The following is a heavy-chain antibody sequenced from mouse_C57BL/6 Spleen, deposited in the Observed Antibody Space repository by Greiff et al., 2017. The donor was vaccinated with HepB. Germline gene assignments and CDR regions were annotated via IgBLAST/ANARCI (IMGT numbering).Heavy chain of an antibody. J-gene: IGHJ1*03. D-gene: IGHD1-1*01. Sequence: VKLVESGPELVKPGASVKISCKASGYAFSSSWMNWVKQRPGKGLEWIGRIYPGDGDTNYNGKFKGKATLTADKSSSTAYMQLSSLTSEDSAVYFCARSDYYGSGYDWYFDVWGTGTTVTVSS. V-gene: IGHV1-82*01. CDR2: IYPGDGDT. CDR3: ARSDYYGSGYDWYFDV. CDR1: GYAFSSSW.